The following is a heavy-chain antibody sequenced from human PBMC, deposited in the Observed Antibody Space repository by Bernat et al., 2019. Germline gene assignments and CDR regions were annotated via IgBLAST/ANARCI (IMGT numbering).Heavy chain of an antibody. CDR3: TRSGAIAEQTFDY. CDR2: VRTKANSYTT. D-gene: IGHD6-13*01. J-gene: IGHJ4*02. V-gene: IGHV3-73*01. Sequence: EVQLAESGGGLVQPGGSLKLSCAASGFTFSDSTMQWVRQASGKGLEWVGRVRTKANSYTTSYAASVKGRFTISRDDSRNMAYLQMNSLKIEDTAVYYCTRSGAIAEQTFDYWGQGTLVTVSS. CDR1: GFTFSDST.